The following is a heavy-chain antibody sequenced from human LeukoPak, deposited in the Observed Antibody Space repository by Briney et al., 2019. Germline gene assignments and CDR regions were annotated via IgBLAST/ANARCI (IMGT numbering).Heavy chain of an antibody. Sequence: GGSLRLSCAASGFTFSSYAMSWVRQAPGKGLEWVSAISASGTTTYYADSVQGRFTISRDNSKNTLYLQMNSLRAEDTAVYYCAKSSIFYDSSGYYVGEKYYFDYWGQGTLVTASS. V-gene: IGHV3-23*01. D-gene: IGHD3-22*01. CDR2: ISASGTTT. CDR1: GFTFSSYA. CDR3: AKSSIFYDSSGYYVGEKYYFDY. J-gene: IGHJ4*02.